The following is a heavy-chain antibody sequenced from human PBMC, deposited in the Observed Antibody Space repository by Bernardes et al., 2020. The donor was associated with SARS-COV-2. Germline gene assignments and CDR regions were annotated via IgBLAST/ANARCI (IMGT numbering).Heavy chain of an antibody. CDR1: GFTFSTYA. Sequence: GGSLRLSCAASGFTFSTYAMHWVRQAPGKGLEWVAVIWYDGINKYHADSVKGRFTISRDNSRDTLYLQMNDLRAKDTAVYYCARDPRMGFREPFDPWGQGTLVTVSS. D-gene: IGHD3-10*01. V-gene: IGHV3-33*08. J-gene: IGHJ5*02. CDR3: ARDPRMGFREPFDP. CDR2: IWYDGINK.